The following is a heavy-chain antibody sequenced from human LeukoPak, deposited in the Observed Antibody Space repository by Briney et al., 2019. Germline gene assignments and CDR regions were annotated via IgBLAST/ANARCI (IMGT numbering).Heavy chain of an antibody. V-gene: IGHV3-23*01. J-gene: IGHJ4*02. CDR3: AKAVDDYFFDY. D-gene: IGHD2-21*02. Sequence: GGSLRLSCAASGFTFNTYAMSWVRQAPGKGLEWVSGIGGSGSSTYYAESVKGRFTISRDNSKNTLYLQMNSLRAEDTAAYYRAKAVDDYFFDYWGQGTLVTVSS. CDR1: GFTFNTYA. CDR2: IGGSGSST.